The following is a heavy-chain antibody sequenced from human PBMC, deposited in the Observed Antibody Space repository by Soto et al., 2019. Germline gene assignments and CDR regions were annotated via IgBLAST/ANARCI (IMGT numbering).Heavy chain of an antibody. CDR1: GGTFKNYG. J-gene: IGHJ4*02. V-gene: IGHV1-69*12. CDR3: AGEVGGTGLHF. CDR2: IIPMFGTA. Sequence: QVQLVQSGAEVKKPGSSVKVSCRTSGGTFKNYGFSWVRQAPGQGLEWMGGIIPMFGTANYGQIFQGRLTITADESTSTAYMELSSLKSEDPAVYYCAGEVGGTGLHFWGQGTLVIVSS. D-gene: IGHD3-9*01.